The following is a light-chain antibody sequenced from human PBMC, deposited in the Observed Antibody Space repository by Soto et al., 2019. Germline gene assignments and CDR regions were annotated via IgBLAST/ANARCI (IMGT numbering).Light chain of an antibody. Sequence: DIQLTQSPSTQSASVGDRVTITCRASQTIDKKLAWYQQKPGKAPKLLIFDASTLETGVPLRFSGSGSGTEFSLSINSLQPEDFGTYFCQQYDLYWTFGQGTKVEI. CDR1: QTIDKK. CDR3: QQYDLYWT. J-gene: IGKJ1*01. CDR2: DAS. V-gene: IGKV1-5*01.